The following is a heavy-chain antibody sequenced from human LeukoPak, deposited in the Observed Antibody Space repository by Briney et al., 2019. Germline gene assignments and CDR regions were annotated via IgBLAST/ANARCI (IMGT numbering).Heavy chain of an antibody. V-gene: IGHV3-48*01. CDR2: ISSSSGTI. CDR1: GFTFSSYN. D-gene: IGHD3-22*01. Sequence: GGSLRLSCAASGFTFSSYNMNWVRQAPGKGLEWVSYISSSSGTIYYADSVKGRFTISRDNAKNSLYLQMNSLRAEDTAVYYCARLYYDRAHWGQGTLVTVSS. CDR3: ARLYYDRAH. J-gene: IGHJ4*02.